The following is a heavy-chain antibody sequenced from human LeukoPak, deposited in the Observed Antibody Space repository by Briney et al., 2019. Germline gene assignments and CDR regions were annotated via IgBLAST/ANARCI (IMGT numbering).Heavy chain of an antibody. CDR1: NYSISTGYY. CDR3: AREAIALAGRHDY. J-gene: IGHJ4*02. V-gene: IGHV4-38-2*02. Sequence: SDTLSLTCTVSNYSISTGYYWGCIRQTPGKGLEWMGSIYHTGHTYDNPSLKSRVTVSVDTSKNQFSLKLTSVTAADTAVYYCAREAIALAGRHDYWGQGTLVTVSP. CDR2: IYHTGHT. D-gene: IGHD6-19*01.